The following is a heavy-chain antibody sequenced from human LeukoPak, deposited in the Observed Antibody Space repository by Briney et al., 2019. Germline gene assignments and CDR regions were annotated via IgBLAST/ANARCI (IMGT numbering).Heavy chain of an antibody. CDR1: GGSFSGYY. J-gene: IGHJ4*02. V-gene: IGHV4-34*01. CDR3: ARLYYDFWSGYYTFDY. D-gene: IGHD3-3*01. Sequence: PSETLSLTCAVYGGSFSGYYWSWIRQPPGKGLEWIGEINHSGSTNYNPSLKSRVTISVDTSKNQFSLKLSSVTAADTAVYYCARLYYDFWSGYYTFDYWGQGTLVTVSS. CDR2: INHSGST.